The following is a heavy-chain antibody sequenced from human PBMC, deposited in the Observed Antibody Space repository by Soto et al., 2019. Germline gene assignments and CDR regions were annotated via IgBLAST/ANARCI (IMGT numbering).Heavy chain of an antibody. Sequence: PSETLSLTCTVAGGSISTYYWSWIRQPPGKGLEWIGYIYYSGGTNYNPSLKSRVTISVDTSKNQFSLKLSSVTAAYTAVYYCALPNYDFLTASSPAYFDSWGQATLVTVSS. CDR2: IYYSGGT. V-gene: IGHV4-59*01. D-gene: IGHD3-9*01. CDR1: GGSISTYY. J-gene: IGHJ4*02. CDR3: ALPNYDFLTASSPAYFDS.